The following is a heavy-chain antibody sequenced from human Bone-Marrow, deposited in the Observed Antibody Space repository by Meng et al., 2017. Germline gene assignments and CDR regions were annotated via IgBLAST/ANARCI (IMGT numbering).Heavy chain of an antibody. CDR3: TRDEAWMLLRSGYFSDYGMDV. CDR1: GFTFTDYY. D-gene: IGHD3-22*01. V-gene: IGHV3-11*01. CDR2: IDGSGSGK. Sequence: GGSLRLSCAASGFTFTDYYMIWIRQAPGKGLGLVSYIDGSGSGKVYADSVKGRFTISRDDSKSIAYLQMNSLKTEDTAVYYCTRDEAWMLLRSGYFSDYGMDVWGQGTTVNGYS. J-gene: IGHJ6*01.